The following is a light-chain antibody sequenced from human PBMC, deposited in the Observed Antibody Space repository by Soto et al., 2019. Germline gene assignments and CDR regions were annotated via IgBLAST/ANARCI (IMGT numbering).Light chain of an antibody. CDR2: AAS. V-gene: IGKV1-39*01. CDR3: QQSYGTPWT. Sequence: DIQLTQAPSFLSASAGDRVSITCRASQAISSYLAWYQQKPGKAPKLLIYAASSLQSGVPSRFSGSGSGTDFTLTISSLQPEDFATYFCQQSYGTPWTFGQGTKVDIK. J-gene: IGKJ1*01. CDR1: QAISSY.